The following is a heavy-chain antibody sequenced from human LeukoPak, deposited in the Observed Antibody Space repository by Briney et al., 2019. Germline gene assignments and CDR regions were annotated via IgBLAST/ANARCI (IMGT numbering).Heavy chain of an antibody. Sequence: AETLSLTCTVSGGSISSYYWSWIRQPPGKGLEWIGYIDYSGWTNYNPSLKSRVTISVDTSKNQFSLKLSSVTAADTAVYYCARQTGSGLFSLPGGQGTLVTVSS. D-gene: IGHD3-10*01. CDR1: GGSISSYY. CDR2: IDYSGWT. V-gene: IGHV4-59*08. J-gene: IGHJ4*02. CDR3: ARQTGSGLFSLP.